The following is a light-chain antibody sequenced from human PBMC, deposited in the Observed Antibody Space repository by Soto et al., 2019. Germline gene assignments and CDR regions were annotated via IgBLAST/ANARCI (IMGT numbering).Light chain of an antibody. CDR1: SGSSNYK. CDR3: GADHGSGSNFVSV. CDR2: VGTGGIVG. Sequence: QSVLTQPPSASASLGASVTLTCTLSSGSSNYKVDWYQQRPGKGPRFVMRVGTGGIVGSKGDGIPDRFSVLGSGLNRYLTIKNIQEEDESDYHCGADHGSGSNFVSVFGGGTKLTVL. V-gene: IGLV9-49*01. J-gene: IGLJ2*01.